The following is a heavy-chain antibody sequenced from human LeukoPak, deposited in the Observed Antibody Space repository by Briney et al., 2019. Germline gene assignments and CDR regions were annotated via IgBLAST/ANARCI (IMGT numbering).Heavy chain of an antibody. D-gene: IGHD5-24*01. J-gene: IGHJ4*02. V-gene: IGHV3-7*03. CDR2: IKEDGTET. CDR3: AKEGRSLQTY. Sequence: GESLRLSCAASGFMFSSNWMSWVRLAPGKGLEWVANIKEDGTETYYVDSVKGRFTISRDNAKNSLYLQMNSLRVEDTAVYYCAKEGRSLQTYWGQGTLVTVSS. CDR1: GFMFSSNW.